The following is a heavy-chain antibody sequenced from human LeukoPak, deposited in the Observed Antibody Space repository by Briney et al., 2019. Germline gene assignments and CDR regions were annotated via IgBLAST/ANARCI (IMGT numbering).Heavy chain of an antibody. Sequence: SETLSLTCTVSGGSISSSSYYWNWIRQPPGKGLEWIGLIYYSGITSYNPSLKSRVTISVDRSKNQFSLKLSSVTAADTAVYYCARVARELLIFDYWGQGTLVTVSS. CDR1: GGSISSSSYY. CDR3: ARVARELLIFDY. J-gene: IGHJ4*02. V-gene: IGHV4-39*07. CDR2: IYYSGIT. D-gene: IGHD3-10*01.